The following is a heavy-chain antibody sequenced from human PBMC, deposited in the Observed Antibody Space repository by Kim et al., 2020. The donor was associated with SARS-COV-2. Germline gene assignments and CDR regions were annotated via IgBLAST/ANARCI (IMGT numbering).Heavy chain of an antibody. J-gene: IGHJ6*02. CDR3: AKDINTMVRRRMDV. V-gene: IGHV3-23*01. Sequence: DYVKGRFTISRDNSKNTLYLQMNSLRAEDTAVYYCAKDINTMVRRRMDVWGQGTTVTVSS. D-gene: IGHD3-10*01.